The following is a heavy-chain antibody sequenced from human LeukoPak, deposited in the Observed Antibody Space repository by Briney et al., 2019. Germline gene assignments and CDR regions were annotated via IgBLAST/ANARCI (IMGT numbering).Heavy chain of an antibody. Sequence: SETLSLTCTVSGYSISSGYYWGWIRQPPGKGLEWIGSIYHSGGTYYNPSLKSRVTISVDTSKNQFSLRLSSVTAADTAMYYCARVPGYCSSASCSSFDCWGQGTLVTVSS. CDR3: ARVPGYCSSASCSSFDC. CDR2: IYHSGGT. D-gene: IGHD2-2*01. CDR1: GYSISSGYY. J-gene: IGHJ4*02. V-gene: IGHV4-38-2*02.